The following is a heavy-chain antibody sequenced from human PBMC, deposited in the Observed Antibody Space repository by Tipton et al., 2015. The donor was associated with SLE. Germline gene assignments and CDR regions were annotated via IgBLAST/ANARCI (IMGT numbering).Heavy chain of an antibody. CDR1: GGSISSYY. D-gene: IGHD3-22*01. Sequence: TLSLTCTVSGGSISSYYWSWIRQPPGKGLEWIGYIYYSGSTNYNPSLKSRVTISVDTSKNQFSLKLSSVTAADTAVYYCARQGVRSGCFDYWGQGTLVTVSS. J-gene: IGHJ4*02. CDR2: IYYSGST. V-gene: IGHV4-59*01. CDR3: ARQGVRSGCFDY.